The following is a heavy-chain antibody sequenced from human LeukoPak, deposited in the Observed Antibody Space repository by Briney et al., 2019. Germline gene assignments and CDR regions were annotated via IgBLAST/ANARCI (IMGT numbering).Heavy chain of an antibody. V-gene: IGHV4-59*08. Sequence: PSETLSLTCTVSGGSISSYYWSWIRQPPGKGLEWIGYIYYSGSTNYNPSLKSRVTISVDTSKNQFSLKLSSVTAADTAVYYCARHHVYSSSWSFDYWGQGTLVTVSS. CDR2: IYYSGST. CDR1: GGSISSYY. CDR3: ARHHVYSSSWSFDY. J-gene: IGHJ4*02. D-gene: IGHD6-13*01.